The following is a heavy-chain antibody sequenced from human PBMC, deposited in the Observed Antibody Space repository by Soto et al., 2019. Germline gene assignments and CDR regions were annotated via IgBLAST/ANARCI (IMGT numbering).Heavy chain of an antibody. J-gene: IGHJ4*02. Sequence: LRLSCAASGFIFSNHGIHWVRQAPGKGLEWLALIWAEGHHRDYADSVNDRFSISRDNTRNTAYLQMNILRAEDTAVYYCAREGPLSGNGPLDQWGQGXMVTVYS. CDR1: GFIFSNHG. CDR2: IWAEGHHR. D-gene: IGHD3-10*01. CDR3: AREGPLSGNGPLDQ. V-gene: IGHV3-33*01.